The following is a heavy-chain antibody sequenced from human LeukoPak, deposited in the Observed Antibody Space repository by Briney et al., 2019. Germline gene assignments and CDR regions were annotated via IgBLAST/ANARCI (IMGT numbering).Heavy chain of an antibody. V-gene: IGHV4-30-2*01. CDR1: GLTFGSYG. CDR2: IYHSGST. Sequence: LRLPCAASGLTFGSYGMSWVRQAPGKGLEWIGYIYHSGSTYYNPSLKSRVTISVDRSKNQFSLKLSSVTAADTAVYYCATSPYCSSTSCSYYYYYYMDVWGKGTTVTVSS. CDR3: ATSPYCSSTSCSYYYYYYMDV. D-gene: IGHD2-2*01. J-gene: IGHJ6*03.